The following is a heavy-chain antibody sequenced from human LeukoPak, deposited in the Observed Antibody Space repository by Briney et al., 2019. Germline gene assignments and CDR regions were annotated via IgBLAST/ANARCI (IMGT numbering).Heavy chain of an antibody. J-gene: IGHJ4*02. V-gene: IGHV3-23*01. CDR1: GFTFSSYA. CDR3: AKGSRWDYYDSSGYSYFDY. CDR2: ISGSGGST. D-gene: IGHD3-22*01. Sequence: GGSLRPSCAASGFTFSSYAMSWVRQAPGKGLEWVSAISGSGGSTYYADSVKGRFTISRDNSKNTLYLQMNGLRAEDTAVYYCAKGSRWDYYDSSGYSYFDYWGQGTLVTVSS.